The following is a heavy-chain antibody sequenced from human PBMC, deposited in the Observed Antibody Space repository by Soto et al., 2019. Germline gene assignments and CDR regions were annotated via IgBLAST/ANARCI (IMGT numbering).Heavy chain of an antibody. D-gene: IGHD3-10*01. CDR3: ARFGDLYYYYGMDV. Sequence: QVQLQESGPGLVKPSQTLSLTCTVSGGSISSGGYYWSWIRQHPGKGLEWIGYIYYSGSTYYNPSIKIRVTISVDTSKNQFSLKLSSVTAAGTAVYYCARFGDLYYYYGMDVWGQGTTVTVSS. CDR2: IYYSGST. CDR1: GGSISSGGYY. V-gene: IGHV4-31*03. J-gene: IGHJ6*02.